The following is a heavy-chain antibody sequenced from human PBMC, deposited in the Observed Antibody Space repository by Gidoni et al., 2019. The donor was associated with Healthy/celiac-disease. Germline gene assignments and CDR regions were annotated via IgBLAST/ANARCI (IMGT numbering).Heavy chain of an antibody. V-gene: IGHV4-34*01. CDR1: GGSFSGYY. J-gene: IGHJ4*02. Sequence: QVQLQQWGAGLLKPSETLSLNCAVYGGSFSGYYWSWIRQPPGKGLEWIGELNHSGSTNYNPSLKSRVTISVDTSKNQFSLKLSSVTAADTAVYYCATTGITGTTFDYWGQGTLVTVSS. CDR2: LNHSGST. D-gene: IGHD1-7*01. CDR3: ATTGITGTTFDY.